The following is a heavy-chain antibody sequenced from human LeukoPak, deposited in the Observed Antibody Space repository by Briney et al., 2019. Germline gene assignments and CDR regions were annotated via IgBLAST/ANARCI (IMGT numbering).Heavy chain of an antibody. CDR1: GGSFSGYY. V-gene: IGHV4-34*01. Sequence: SEALSLTCAVYGGSFSGYYWSWIRQPPGKGLEWIGEINHSGSTNYNPSLKSRVTISVDTSKNQFSLKLSSVTAADTAVYYCARGPGTIFGVVIIGMVWFDPWGQGTLVTVSS. CDR3: ARGPGTIFGVVIIGMVWFDP. CDR2: INHSGST. J-gene: IGHJ5*02. D-gene: IGHD3-3*01.